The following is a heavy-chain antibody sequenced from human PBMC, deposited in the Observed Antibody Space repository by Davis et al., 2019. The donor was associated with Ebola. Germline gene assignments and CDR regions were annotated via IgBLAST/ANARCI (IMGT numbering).Heavy chain of an antibody. V-gene: IGHV4-39*07. CDR2: IYYSGST. J-gene: IGHJ6*02. D-gene: IGHD6-13*01. CDR1: GGSISSSSYY. CDR3: ARRSIAAAGSYGYYYYGMDV. Sequence: ESLKISCTVSGGSISSSSYYWGWIRQPPGKGLEWIGSIYYSGSTYYNPSLKSRVTISVDTSKNQFSLKLSSVTAADTAVYYCARRSIAAAGSYGYYYYGMDVWGQGTTVTVSS.